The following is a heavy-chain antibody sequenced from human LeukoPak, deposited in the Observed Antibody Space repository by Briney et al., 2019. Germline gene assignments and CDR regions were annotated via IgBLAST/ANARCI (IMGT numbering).Heavy chain of an antibody. Sequence: GGSLRLSCAASGFTFSDYYMSWIRQAPGKGLEWVSYISSSGSTIYYADSVKGRFTISRDNAKNSLYLQMNSLRAEDTAVHYCANFNYDVLTGYSDYWGQGTLVTVSS. J-gene: IGHJ4*02. D-gene: IGHD3-9*01. V-gene: IGHV3-11*01. CDR2: ISSSGSTI. CDR1: GFTFSDYY. CDR3: ANFNYDVLTGYSDY.